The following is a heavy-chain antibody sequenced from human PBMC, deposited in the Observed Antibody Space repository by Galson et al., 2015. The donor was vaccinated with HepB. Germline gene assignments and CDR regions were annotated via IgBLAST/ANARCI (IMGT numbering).Heavy chain of an antibody. CDR1: GFTFSSYA. D-gene: IGHD2-2*01. CDR3: AKDPRSSRGDY. Sequence: SLRLSCAASGFTFSSYAMSWVRQAPGKGLEWVSGISGSGGTTYNADSVKGRFTISRDNSKNTPYLQMNSLRADNTAVYYCAKDPRSSRGDYWGQGTLVTVSS. CDR2: ISGSGGTT. V-gene: IGHV3-23*01. J-gene: IGHJ4*02.